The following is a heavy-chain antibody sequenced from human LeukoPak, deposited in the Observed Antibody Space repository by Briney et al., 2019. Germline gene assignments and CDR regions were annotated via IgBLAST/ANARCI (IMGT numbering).Heavy chain of an antibody. V-gene: IGHV1-2*02. Sequence: ASVKVSCKASGYTLTDYYTHWVRQAPGQGLEWMGWITPSSGGTIYAQKFQGRVTMTRDMSISTAYMELSRLRSDDTAVYYCAKVASTTRRHDAFDIWGQGTLVTVSS. CDR2: ITPSSGGT. D-gene: IGHD1-1*01. CDR3: AKVASTTRRHDAFDI. CDR1: GYTLTDYY. J-gene: IGHJ3*02.